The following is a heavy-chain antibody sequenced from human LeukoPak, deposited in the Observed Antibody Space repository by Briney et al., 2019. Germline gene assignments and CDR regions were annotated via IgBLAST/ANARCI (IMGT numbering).Heavy chain of an antibody. J-gene: IGHJ4*02. Sequence: ASVKVSCKASGYTFTGYYMHWVRQAPGQGLEWMGWINPNSGGTNYAQKFQGRVTMTRDTSISTAYMELSRLRSDDTAVYYCAGTFDYGDYGEYYFDYWGQGTQVTVSS. CDR2: INPNSGGT. D-gene: IGHD4-17*01. CDR1: GYTFTGYY. V-gene: IGHV1-2*02. CDR3: AGTFDYGDYGEYYFDY.